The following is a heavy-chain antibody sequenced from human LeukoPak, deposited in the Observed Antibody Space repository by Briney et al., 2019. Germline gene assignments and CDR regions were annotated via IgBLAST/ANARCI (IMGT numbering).Heavy chain of an antibody. D-gene: IGHD4-23*01. CDR3: ARASGGNGDY. CDR2: IKPDGSAE. V-gene: IGHV3-7*01. CDR1: GFTFSSNW. Sequence: GGSLRLSCATSGFTFSSNWMSWVRHVPGRGLDWVANIKPDGSAEYYAASVKGRFTVSRDNAKNSLYLQMNSLRDEDTAVYYCARASGGNGDYWGQGTLVTVSS. J-gene: IGHJ4*02.